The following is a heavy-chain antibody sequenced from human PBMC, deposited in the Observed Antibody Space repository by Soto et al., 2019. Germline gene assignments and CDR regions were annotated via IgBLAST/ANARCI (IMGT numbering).Heavy chain of an antibody. CDR1: GGTFSSYT. CDR3: AKDFVYDSSGYLPYFDY. CDR2: IIPTFGTA. D-gene: IGHD3-22*01. V-gene: IGHV1-69*13. Sequence: SVKVSCKASGGTFSSYTISWVRQAPGQGLEWMGGIIPTFGTADYAQKFQGRVTITADESTSSGYMELSSLRSEDTAVYYCAKDFVYDSSGYLPYFDYWGQGTLVTVSS. J-gene: IGHJ4*02.